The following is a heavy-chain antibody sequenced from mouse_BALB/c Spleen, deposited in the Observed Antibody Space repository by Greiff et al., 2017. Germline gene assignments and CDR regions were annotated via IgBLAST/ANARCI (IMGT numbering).Heavy chain of an antibody. CDR1: GYTFTDYE. CDR3: TRNDGFAY. D-gene: IGHD1-1*01. Sequence: VQLVESGAELVRPGASVTLSCKASGYTFTDYEMHWVKQTPVHGLEWIGAIDPETGGTAYNQKFKGKATLTADKSSSTAYMELRSLTSEDSAVYYCTRNDGFAYWGQGTLVTVSA. CDR2: IDPETGGT. V-gene: IGHV1-15*01. J-gene: IGHJ3*01.